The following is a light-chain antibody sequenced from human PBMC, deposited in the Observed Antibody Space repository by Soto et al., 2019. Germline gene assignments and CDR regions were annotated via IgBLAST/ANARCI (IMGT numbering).Light chain of an antibody. J-gene: IGKJ3*01. CDR2: GAS. V-gene: IGKV3-20*01. CDR3: QQSGSSPIFT. CDR1: QSVSSSY. Sequence: EIVLTQSPCTLSLSPGERATLSCRASQSVSSSYLAWYQQKPGQAPRLLIYGASSRATGIPDRFSGSGSGTDFTLTISKLEPEDFAVYYCQQSGSSPIFTVGPGTKVDIK.